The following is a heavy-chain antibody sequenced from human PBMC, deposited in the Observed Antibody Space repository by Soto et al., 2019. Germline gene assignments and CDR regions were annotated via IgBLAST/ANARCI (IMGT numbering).Heavy chain of an antibody. CDR1: GFTFSSYS. CDR2: ISSSSSTI. J-gene: IGHJ6*02. Sequence: GGSLRLSCAASGFTFSSYSMNWVRQAPGKGLEWVSYISSSSSTIYYASSVKGRFTISRDNAKNSLYVQMNSLRDKDTAVYYCAREEPGCYYGMDVWGQGTTVTVSS. CDR3: AREEPGCYYGMDV. D-gene: IGHD3-10*01. V-gene: IGHV3-48*02.